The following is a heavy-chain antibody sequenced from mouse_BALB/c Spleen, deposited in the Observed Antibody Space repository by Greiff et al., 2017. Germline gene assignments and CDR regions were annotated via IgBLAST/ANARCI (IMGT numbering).Heavy chain of an antibody. CDR3: ARAQGELRHAMDY. CDR1: GFSLTSYG. CDR2: IWAGGST. Sequence: VKLVESGPGLVAPSQSLSITCTVSGFSLTSYGVHWVRQPPGKGLEWLGVIWAGGSTNYNSALMSRLSISKDNSKSQVFLKMNSLQTDDTAMYYCARAQGELRHAMDYWGQGTSVTVSS. V-gene: IGHV2-9*02. D-gene: IGHD1-2*01. J-gene: IGHJ4*01.